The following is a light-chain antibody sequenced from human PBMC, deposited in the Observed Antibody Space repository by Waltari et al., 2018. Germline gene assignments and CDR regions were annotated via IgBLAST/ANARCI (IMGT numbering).Light chain of an antibody. CDR1: QDISTG. CDR3: QQYYSLSF. Sequence: DIQMTQSPSSLSASVGDRVVITCRASQDISTGVAWYQQKPGKAPKRLISGASGLESGVPSRFSGSGSGTDFTLTISSLQPEDFATYFCQQYYSLSFFGPGTKVDVE. CDR2: GAS. V-gene: IGKV1-NL1*01. J-gene: IGKJ3*01.